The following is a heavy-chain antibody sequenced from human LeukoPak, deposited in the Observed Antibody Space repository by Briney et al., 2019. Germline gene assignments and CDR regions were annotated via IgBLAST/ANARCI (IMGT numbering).Heavy chain of an antibody. J-gene: IGHJ4*02. Sequence: QSGGSLRLSCAASGFTFSSYCMSWVRQAPGKGLEWVANIKQDGSEKYYVDSVKGRFTISRDNAKKSLYLQMNSLRVEDTAVYYCAREVRGVIGPADYWGQGTLVTVSS. CDR3: AREVRGVIGPADY. V-gene: IGHV3-7*01. CDR2: IKQDGSEK. CDR1: GFTFSSYC. D-gene: IGHD3-10*01.